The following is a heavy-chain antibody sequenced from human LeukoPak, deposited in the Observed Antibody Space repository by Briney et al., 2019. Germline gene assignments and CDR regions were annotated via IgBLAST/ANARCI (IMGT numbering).Heavy chain of an antibody. V-gene: IGHV3-48*01. J-gene: IGHJ4*02. CDR3: ARGSSWYDIDY. CDR2: ISSSSSTI. Sequence: PGGSLRLSCAASGFTFSSYSTNWVREAPGKGLEWVSYISSSSSTIYYADSVKGRFTISRDNAKNSLYLQMNSLRAEDTAVYYCARGSSWYDIDYWGQGTLVTVSS. D-gene: IGHD6-13*01. CDR1: GFTFSSYS.